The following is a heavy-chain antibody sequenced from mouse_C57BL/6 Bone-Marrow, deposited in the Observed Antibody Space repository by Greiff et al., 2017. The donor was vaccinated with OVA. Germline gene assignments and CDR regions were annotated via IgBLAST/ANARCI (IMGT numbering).Heavy chain of an antibody. CDR3: ASAVVGY. J-gene: IGHJ2*01. D-gene: IGHD1-1*01. CDR2: IDPSDSYT. V-gene: IGHV1-69*01. CDR1: GYTFTSYW. Sequence: VQLQQSGAELVMPGASVKLSCKASGYTFTSYWMHWVKQRPGQGLEWIGEIDPSDSYTNYNQKFKGKSTLTVDKSSSTAYMHLSSLTSEDSAVYYCASAVVGYWGQGTTLTVSS.